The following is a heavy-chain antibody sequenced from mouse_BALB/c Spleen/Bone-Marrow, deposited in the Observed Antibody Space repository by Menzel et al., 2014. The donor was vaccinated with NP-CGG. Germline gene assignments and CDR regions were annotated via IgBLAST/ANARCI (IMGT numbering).Heavy chain of an antibody. CDR2: INPSSGYA. J-gene: IGHJ3*01. D-gene: IGHD2-14*01. Sequence: VKLQESGAELARPGASVKMSCKASGYTFTSYTMHWVKQRPGQGLEWIGYINPSSGYANYNQKFKDKATLTADKSSSTAYVQLSSLTSEDSAVYYCARSAYYRSLFAYWGQGTLVTVSA. CDR1: GYTFTSYT. CDR3: ARSAYYRSLFAY. V-gene: IGHV1-4*01.